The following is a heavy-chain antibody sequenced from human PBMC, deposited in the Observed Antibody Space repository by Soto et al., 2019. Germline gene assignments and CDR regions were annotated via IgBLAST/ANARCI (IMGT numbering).Heavy chain of an antibody. Sequence: GGSLRLSCAASGFTFSSYGMHWVRQAPGKGLEWVAVIWYDGSNKYYADSMKGRFTISRDNSKNTLYLQMNSLRAEDTALYYCARAPLDSSSWYYFDYWGQGTLVTVSS. V-gene: IGHV3-33*01. CDR2: IWYDGSNK. CDR1: GFTFSSYG. J-gene: IGHJ4*02. CDR3: ARAPLDSSSWYYFDY. D-gene: IGHD6-13*01.